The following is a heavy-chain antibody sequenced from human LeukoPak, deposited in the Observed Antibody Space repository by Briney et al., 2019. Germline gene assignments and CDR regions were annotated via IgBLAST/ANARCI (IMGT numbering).Heavy chain of an antibody. CDR3: ARDIRIAARPGPYY. D-gene: IGHD6-6*01. CDR2: INPNSGGT. V-gene: IGHV1-2*02. Sequence: ASVKVSCKASGYTFTGYYMHWVRHAPGQGLEWMGWINPNSGGTNYAQKFQGRVTMTRDTSISTAYMELSRLRSDDTAVYYCARDIRIAARPGPYYWGQGTLVTVSS. J-gene: IGHJ4*02. CDR1: GYTFTGYY.